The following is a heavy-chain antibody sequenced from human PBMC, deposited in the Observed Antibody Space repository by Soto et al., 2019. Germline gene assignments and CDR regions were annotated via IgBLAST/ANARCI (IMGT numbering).Heavy chain of an antibody. CDR3: AIGTYSYVSIGYEGTFEI. J-gene: IGHJ3*02. Sequence: SVKFSFKASGGTFSSYAFNWVRQAPGQGLEWMGGLITIFATASNAQKFQGRVTISGDESTSTAYMELSRLRSADTAVYYCAIGTYSYVSIGYEGTFEIWGQGTRVTVSS. CDR1: GGTFSSYA. CDR2: LITIFATA. D-gene: IGHD3-22*01. V-gene: IGHV1-69*13.